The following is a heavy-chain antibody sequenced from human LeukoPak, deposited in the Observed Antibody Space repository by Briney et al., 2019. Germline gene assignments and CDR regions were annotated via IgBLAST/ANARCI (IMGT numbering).Heavy chain of an antibody. CDR3: TRVKGGYSYGILDY. D-gene: IGHD5-18*01. CDR2: IRQDGSEK. J-gene: IGHJ4*02. CDR1: GFTFRNYW. V-gene: IGHV3-7*04. Sequence: GGSLRLSCATSGFTFRNYWMTWVRQAPGKGLEWVANIRQDGSEKYYVDAVKGRFTISRDNAKNSLYLQMNSLRDEDTAVYYCTRVKGGYSYGILDYWGQGTLVTVSS.